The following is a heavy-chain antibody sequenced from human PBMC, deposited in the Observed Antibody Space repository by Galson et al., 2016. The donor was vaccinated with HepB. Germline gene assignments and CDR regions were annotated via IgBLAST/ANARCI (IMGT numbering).Heavy chain of an antibody. CDR3: ARLRGSHPGLGEYFDY. CDR1: GFSLDTGGMG. D-gene: IGHD3-16*01. CDR2: IYWDDDR. Sequence: PALVKPPQTLTLTCTFSGFSLDTGGMGVGWIRQPPGKALEWLILIYWDDDRRYSPSLRTRVSIYKDTSKNQLVLTMTNMDPVDTGTYYCARLRGSHPGLGEYFDYGGQGTRVTVSS. V-gene: IGHV2-5*02. J-gene: IGHJ4*02.